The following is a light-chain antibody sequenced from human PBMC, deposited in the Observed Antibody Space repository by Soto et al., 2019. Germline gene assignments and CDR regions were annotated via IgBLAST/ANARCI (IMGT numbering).Light chain of an antibody. V-gene: IGLV4-69*01. CDR2: LNSDGSH. Sequence: QLVLTQSPSASASLGASVKLTCTLSSGHSSYAIAWHQQQPEKGPRYLMKLNSDGSHNQGDGIPDRFSGSNSGAERYLTISSLQSEDEADYYCQTWGTGIRAFGGGTKLTVL. CDR3: QTWGTGIRA. CDR1: SGHSSYA. J-gene: IGLJ2*01.